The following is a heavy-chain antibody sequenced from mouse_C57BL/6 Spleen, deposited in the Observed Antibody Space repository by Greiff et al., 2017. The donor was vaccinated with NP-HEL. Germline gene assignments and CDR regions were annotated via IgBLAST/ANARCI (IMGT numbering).Heavy chain of an antibody. J-gene: IGHJ4*01. CDR3: ARGITTVVATENAMDY. CDR2: ISYDGSN. V-gene: IGHV3-6*01. Sequence: EVKLQESGPGLVKPSQSLSLTCSVTGYSITSGYYWNWIRQFPGNKLEWMGYISYDGSNNYNPSLKNRISITRDTSKNQFFLKLNSVTTEDTATYYCARGITTVVATENAMDYWGQGTSVTVSS. CDR1: GYSITSGYY. D-gene: IGHD1-1*01.